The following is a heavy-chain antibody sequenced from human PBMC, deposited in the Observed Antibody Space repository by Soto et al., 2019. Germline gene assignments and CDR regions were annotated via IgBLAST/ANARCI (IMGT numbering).Heavy chain of an antibody. J-gene: IGHJ5*02. CDR2: IKSKTDGGTT. Sequence: EVQLVESGGGLVKPGGSLRLSCAASGFTFTNAWMNWVRQAPGKGLEWVGRIKSKTDGGTTDYAPPVKGRFTVSRDDSRSTLYLHMNSLKTDDTDVYYCTTILSWGRGTRVTVSS. V-gene: IGHV3-15*07. CDR1: GFTFTNAW. CDR3: TTILS.